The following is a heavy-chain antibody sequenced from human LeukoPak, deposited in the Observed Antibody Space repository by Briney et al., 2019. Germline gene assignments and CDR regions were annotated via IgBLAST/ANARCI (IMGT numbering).Heavy chain of an antibody. CDR2: IRSKAYGGTT. Sequence: GGSLRLSCTASGFTFGDYAMSWFRQAPGKGLEWVGFIRSKAYGGTTEYAASVKGRSTISRDDSKSIAYLQMNSLKTEDTAVYYCTRDRVGATFDYWGQGTLVTVSS. V-gene: IGHV3-49*03. CDR3: TRDRVGATFDY. CDR1: GFTFGDYA. D-gene: IGHD1-26*01. J-gene: IGHJ4*02.